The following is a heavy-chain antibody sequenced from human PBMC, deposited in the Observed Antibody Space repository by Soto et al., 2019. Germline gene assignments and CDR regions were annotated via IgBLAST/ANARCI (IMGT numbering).Heavy chain of an antibody. D-gene: IGHD6-13*01. V-gene: IGHV1-58*01. CDR1: GFTFTSSA. Sequence: ASVKVSCKASGFTFTSSAVQWVRQARGQRLEWIGWIVVGSGNTNYAQKFQERVTITRDMSTSTAYMELSSLRSEDTAVYYCAADPDTSPYSSSWYYYYYYYGMDVCG. CDR2: IVVGSGNT. J-gene: IGHJ6*02. CDR3: AADPDTSPYSSSWYYYYYYYGMDV.